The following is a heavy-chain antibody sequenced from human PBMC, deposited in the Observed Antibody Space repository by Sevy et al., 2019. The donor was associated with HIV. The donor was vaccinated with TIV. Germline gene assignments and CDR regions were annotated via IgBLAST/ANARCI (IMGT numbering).Heavy chain of an antibody. Sequence: ASVKVSCKASGYTFTGYYMHWVRQAHGQGLEWMGRINPNSGGTNYAQKFQGRVTMTRDTSISTAYMELSRLRSDDTAVYYCARARTMVQGVDFDYWGQGTLVTVSS. V-gene: IGHV1-2*06. J-gene: IGHJ4*02. CDR1: GYTFTGYY. CDR2: INPNSGGT. D-gene: IGHD3-10*01. CDR3: ARARTMVQGVDFDY.